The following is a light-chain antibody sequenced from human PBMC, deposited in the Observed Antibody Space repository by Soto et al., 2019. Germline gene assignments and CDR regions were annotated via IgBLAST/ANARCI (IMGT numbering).Light chain of an antibody. Sequence: QAGLTQPPSVSGAPGQRVTISCTWSSSNIGAGYDVHWYQQLPGTAPKLLIFGNGNRPSGVPDRFSGSKSDTSASLAITGLQAEDEADYYCQTYDSSLSGLFVFGTGTKSPS. CDR1: SSNIGAGYD. J-gene: IGLJ1*01. CDR2: GNG. CDR3: QTYDSSLSGLFV. V-gene: IGLV1-40*01.